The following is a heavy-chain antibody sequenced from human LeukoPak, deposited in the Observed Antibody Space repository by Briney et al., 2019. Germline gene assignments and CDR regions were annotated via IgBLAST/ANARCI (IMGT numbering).Heavy chain of an antibody. CDR2: ISAYNGNT. J-gene: IGHJ3*02. D-gene: IGHD3-10*01. CDR3: ARDRGQGARSRGFDS. CDR1: GYTFTIYG. V-gene: IGHV1-18*01. Sequence: ATVRVSCKASGYTFTIYGIRGVRHAPGQGRECMGWISAYNGNTNYAQKLQGRVTMTTDTSTSTAYMALRSRRSDDTAVYYCARDRGQGARSRGFDSWGQRTMVTVSA.